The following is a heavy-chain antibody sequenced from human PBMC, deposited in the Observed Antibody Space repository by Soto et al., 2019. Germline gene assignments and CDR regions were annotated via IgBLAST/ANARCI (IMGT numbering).Heavy chain of an antibody. CDR1: GITFNNYG. Sequence: QVQLVESGGGVVQPGRFLRLSCAASGITFNNYGMHWVRQAPGKGLEWVAVILNDGSNRYHADSVKDRFTISRDNSKNTLYLQMNSLRAEDTAVYYCARDDEYSGNGMDVWGQGTTVTVS. J-gene: IGHJ6*02. CDR2: ILNDGSNR. V-gene: IGHV3-33*01. D-gene: IGHD3-10*01. CDR3: ARDDEYSGNGMDV.